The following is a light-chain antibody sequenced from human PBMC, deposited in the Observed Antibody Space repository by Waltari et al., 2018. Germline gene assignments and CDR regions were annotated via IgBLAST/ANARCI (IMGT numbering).Light chain of an antibody. V-gene: IGLV2-14*01. CDR3: TSYTTSTTVL. Sequence: QSALTQPASVSGSPGQSITFSCTGTSSDIGGYDFVSWYQQYPGMAPKLMIYEVTNRPSGVSGRFSGSKSGTTASLTISGLQPEDEADYYCTSYTTSTTVLFGGGTKVTVL. J-gene: IGLJ3*02. CDR1: SSDIGGYDF. CDR2: EVT.